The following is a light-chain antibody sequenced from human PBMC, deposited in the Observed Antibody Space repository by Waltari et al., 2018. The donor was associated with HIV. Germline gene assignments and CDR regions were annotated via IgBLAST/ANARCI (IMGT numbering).Light chain of an antibody. J-gene: IGLJ2*01. CDR3: SSYAGSNNFGV. CDR1: SSDVGGYNY. CDR2: EVS. Sequence: QSALTQPPSASGSPGQSVTISCTGTSSDVGGYNYVSWYQQHPGKAPKLMIYEVSKRPSGVPDRCSGSKSGNTASLTVSGLQVEDEADYYCSSYAGSNNFGVFGGGTKLTVL. V-gene: IGLV2-8*01.